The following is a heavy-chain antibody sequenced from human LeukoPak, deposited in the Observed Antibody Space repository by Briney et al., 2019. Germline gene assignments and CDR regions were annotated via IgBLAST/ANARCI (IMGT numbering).Heavy chain of an antibody. J-gene: IGHJ4*02. CDR2: GSHDGRNK. CDR3: AKDRDSSTWSFFDF. CDR1: GFIFRNYA. V-gene: IGHV3-30*18. Sequence: PGRSLRLSCVASGFIFRNYATHWVRQAPGKGLEWVAVGSHDGRNKIYGDSVKGRFTISRDNSKNTVYLQMDNLRPEDTAVYYCAKDRDSSTWSFFDFWGQGTLVTVSS. D-gene: IGHD6-13*01.